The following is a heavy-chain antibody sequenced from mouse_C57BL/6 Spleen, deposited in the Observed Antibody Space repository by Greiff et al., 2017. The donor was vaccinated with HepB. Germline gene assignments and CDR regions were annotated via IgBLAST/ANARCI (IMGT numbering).Heavy chain of an antibody. CDR2: IYPGSGNT. CDR1: GYTFTDYY. CDR3: ARGDPDY. Sequence: VQLQQSGAELVRPGASVKLSCKASGYTFTDYYINWVKQRPGQGLEWIARIYPGSGNTYYNEKFKGKATLTAEKPSSTAYMQLSSLTSEDSAVYFCARGDPDYWGQGTTLTVSS. J-gene: IGHJ2*01. V-gene: IGHV1-76*01.